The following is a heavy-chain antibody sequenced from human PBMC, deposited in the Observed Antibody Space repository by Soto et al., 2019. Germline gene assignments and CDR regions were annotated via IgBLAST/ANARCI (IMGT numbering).Heavy chain of an antibody. CDR3: ARSGSYFPSSYYYYGMDV. CDR1: GGSISSYY. J-gene: IGHJ6*02. Sequence: QVQLQESGPGLVKPSETLSLTCTVSGGSISSYYWSWIRQPPGKGLEWIGYIYYSGSTNYNPSLKGRVDISVDTSKTQLYLKLSSVTAADTAVYCCARSGSYFPSSYYYYGMDVWGQGTTVTVSS. CDR2: IYYSGST. V-gene: IGHV4-59*08. D-gene: IGHD1-26*01.